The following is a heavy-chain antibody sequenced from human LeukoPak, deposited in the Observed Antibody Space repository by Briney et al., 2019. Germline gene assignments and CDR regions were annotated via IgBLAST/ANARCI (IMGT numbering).Heavy chain of an antibody. D-gene: IGHD3-9*01. V-gene: IGHV4-59*01. Sequence: PSETLSLTCTVSGGSISDYFWSWIRQPPGKGLEWIGYIYYSGSTNYNPSLKSRVTISVDTSKNQFSLKLSSVTAADTAVYYCARDSANDILTGPRIYYYYGMDVWGQGTTVTVSS. J-gene: IGHJ6*02. CDR1: GGSISDYF. CDR2: IYYSGST. CDR3: ARDSANDILTGPRIYYYYGMDV.